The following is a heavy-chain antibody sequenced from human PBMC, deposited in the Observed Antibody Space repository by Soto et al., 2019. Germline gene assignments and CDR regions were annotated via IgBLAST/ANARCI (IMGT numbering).Heavy chain of an antibody. D-gene: IGHD6-19*01. CDR1: GGSISSGGYY. V-gene: IGHV4-31*03. CDR2: IYYSGST. CDR3: ARDARIAVAGIREGAGFAFDI. Sequence: SETLSLTCTVSGGSISSGGYYWSWIRQHPGKGLEWIGYIYYSGSTNYNPSLKSRVTISVDTSKNQFSLKLSSVTAADTAVYYCARDARIAVAGIREGAGFAFDIWGQGTMVTVSS. J-gene: IGHJ3*02.